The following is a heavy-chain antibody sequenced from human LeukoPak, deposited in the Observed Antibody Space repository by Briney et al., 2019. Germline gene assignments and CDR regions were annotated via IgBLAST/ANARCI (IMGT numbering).Heavy chain of an antibody. D-gene: IGHD2-21*02. CDR3: AKARGICGGDCYSNRYGMDV. V-gene: IGHV3-23*01. CDR1: GFTFSSYA. CDR2: ISGSAGST. Sequence: GGSLRLSCAASGFTFSSYAMSWVRQAPGKGLEWVSAISGSAGSTYYADSVKGRFTISRDNSKNTLYLQMDSLRAEDTAVYYCAKARGICGGDCYSNRYGMDVWGQGTPVTVSS. J-gene: IGHJ6*02.